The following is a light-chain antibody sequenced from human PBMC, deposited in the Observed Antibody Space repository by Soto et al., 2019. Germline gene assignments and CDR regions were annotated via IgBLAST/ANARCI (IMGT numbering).Light chain of an antibody. CDR1: QSISSH. Sequence: DIQMTQSPSSLSASVGDRVTISCRASQSISSHLNWYQQKPGKAPKFLIYTTSSLRSGVPSRFSGSGSGTDFTLTISSLQPEDFATYYYQQYNSIPYTFGQGTKLEVK. CDR3: QQYNSIPYT. J-gene: IGKJ2*01. V-gene: IGKV1-39*01. CDR2: TTS.